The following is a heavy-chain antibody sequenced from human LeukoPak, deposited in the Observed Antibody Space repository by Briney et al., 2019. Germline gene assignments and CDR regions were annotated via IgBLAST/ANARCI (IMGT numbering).Heavy chain of an antibody. CDR1: GFTFSGYT. J-gene: IGHJ4*02. Sequence: GGSLRLSCAASGFTFSGYTMNWVRQAPGKGLEWVSSISSSSSYIYYADSVEGRFTISRDNAKNSLYLQMNSLRAEDTAVYYCARTFSGGSCYLSCPLDYWGQGTLVTVSS. V-gene: IGHV3-21*01. CDR3: ARTFSGGSCYLSCPLDY. CDR2: ISSSSSYI. D-gene: IGHD2-15*01.